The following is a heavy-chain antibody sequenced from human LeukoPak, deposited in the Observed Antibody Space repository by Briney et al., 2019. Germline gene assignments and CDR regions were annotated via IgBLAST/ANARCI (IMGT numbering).Heavy chain of an antibody. CDR3: AKVWVRGYKGLNWFDP. J-gene: IGHJ5*02. CDR1: GFNFSTYA. CDR2: LRSRGVDS. Sequence: PGGSLRLSCVVSGFNFSTYAMSWVRQAPGKGLEWVSTLRSRGVDSYYADSVKGRLTISKDISKNTLYLQMNSLRVDDTAIYYCAKVWVRGYKGLNWFDPWGQGTLVTVSS. D-gene: IGHD3-10*01. V-gene: IGHV3-23*01.